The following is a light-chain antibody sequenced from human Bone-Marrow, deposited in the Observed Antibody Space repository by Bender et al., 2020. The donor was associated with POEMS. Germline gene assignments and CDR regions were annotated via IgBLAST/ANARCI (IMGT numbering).Light chain of an antibody. CDR2: RNN. Sequence: QSLLTQPPSASGTPGQRVSISCSGSSSNIGSNFVYWYQHLPGTAPKLLIYRNNQRPSGVPDRFSGFKSGNTASLTISGLQAEDEADYYCSSYAGSATLLFGGGTKLTVL. J-gene: IGLJ3*02. CDR1: SSNIGSNF. V-gene: IGLV1-47*01. CDR3: SSYAGSATLL.